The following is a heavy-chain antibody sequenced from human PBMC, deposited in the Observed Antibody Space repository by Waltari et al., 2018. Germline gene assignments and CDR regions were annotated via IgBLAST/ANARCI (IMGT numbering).Heavy chain of an antibody. D-gene: IGHD4-17*01. CDR2: IYYNGKP. CDR1: GGSITGYY. CDR3: AREIYGGNSRPYAY. V-gene: IGHV4-59*01. Sequence: QVQMQESGPGLVKPSETLSLTCTVSGGSITGYYWSWIRQPPGKGLEWFGHIYYNGKPDYNPSLKSRVTISVDTSKNQFSLKLSSVTAADTAVYYCAREIYGGNSRPYAYWGQGTLVTVSS. J-gene: IGHJ4*02.